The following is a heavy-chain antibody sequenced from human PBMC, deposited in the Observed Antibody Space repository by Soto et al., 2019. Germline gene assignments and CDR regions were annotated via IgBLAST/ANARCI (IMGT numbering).Heavy chain of an antibody. D-gene: IGHD5-18*01. CDR1: GFTFSSYA. Sequence: GSLRLSCAASGFTFSSYAMLWVRQAPGKGLEWVAVISYDGSNKYYADSVKGRFTISRDNSKNTLYLQMNSLRAEDTAVYYCATPIYSYGPSSFDYWGQGTLV. CDR2: ISYDGSNK. CDR3: ATPIYSYGPSSFDY. J-gene: IGHJ4*02. V-gene: IGHV3-30-3*01.